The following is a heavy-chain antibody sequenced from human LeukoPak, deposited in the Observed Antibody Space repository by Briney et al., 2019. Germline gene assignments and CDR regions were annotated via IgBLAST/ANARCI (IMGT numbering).Heavy chain of an antibody. CDR1: GFTFSSYA. V-gene: IGHV3-23*01. J-gene: IGHJ4*02. D-gene: IGHD3-3*01. CDR3: AKDGVLRFLEWSGGYFDY. Sequence: GGSLRLSCAASGFTFSSYAMSWVRQAPGKGLEWVSAITGSGGSTYYADSVKGRFTTSRDNSKNTLYLQMNSLRAEDTAVYYCAKDGVLRFLEWSGGYFDYWGQGTLVTVSS. CDR2: ITGSGGST.